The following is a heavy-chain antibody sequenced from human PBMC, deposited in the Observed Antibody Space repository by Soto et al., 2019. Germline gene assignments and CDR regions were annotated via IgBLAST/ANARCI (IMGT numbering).Heavy chain of an antibody. V-gene: IGHV1-69*13. CDR3: AGPPELTRIYYYYGMDV. CDR2: IIPIFGTA. Sequence: SVKVSCKTSGYTFTSYAMNWVRQAPGQRLEWMGGIIPIFGTANYAQKFQGRVTITADESTSTAYMELSSLRSEDTAVYYCAGPPELTRIYYYYGMDVWGQGTTVTVS. D-gene: IGHD1-7*01. CDR1: GYTFTSYA. J-gene: IGHJ6*02.